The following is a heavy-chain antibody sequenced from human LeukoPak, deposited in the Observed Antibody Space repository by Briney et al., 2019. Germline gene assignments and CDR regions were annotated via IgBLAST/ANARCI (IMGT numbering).Heavy chain of an antibody. CDR3: ARDPPYDSSGYYYRGAFDI. V-gene: IGHV3-21*01. CDR1: GFTFSSYS. Sequence: AGGSLRLSCAASGFTFSSYSMNWVRQAPGKGLEWVSSISSSSSYIYYADSVKGRFTISRDNAKNSLYLQMNSLRAEDTAVYYCARDPPYDSSGYYYRGAFDIWGQGTMVTVSS. CDR2: ISSSSSYI. D-gene: IGHD3-22*01. J-gene: IGHJ3*02.